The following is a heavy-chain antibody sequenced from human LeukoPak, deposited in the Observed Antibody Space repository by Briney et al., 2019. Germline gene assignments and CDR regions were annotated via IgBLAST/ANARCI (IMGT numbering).Heavy chain of an antibody. V-gene: IGHV4-4*02. CDR3: ANSGYASAFDY. CDR1: SRSISSSNW. D-gene: IGHD5-12*01. CDR2: LYHSGST. J-gene: IGHJ4*02. Sequence: SETLSLTCAVSSRSISSSNWWSWVRQPPGRGLEWIGELYHSGSTNYKPSLKNRVTISVDKSKNQFCLKRCSVTAADTAVYYCANSGYASAFDYWGQGTLVTVSS.